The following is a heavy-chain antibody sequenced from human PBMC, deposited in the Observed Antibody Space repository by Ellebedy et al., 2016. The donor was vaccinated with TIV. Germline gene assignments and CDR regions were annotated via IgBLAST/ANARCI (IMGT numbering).Heavy chain of an antibody. CDR1: VYTFNDYY. V-gene: IGHV1-2*02. CDR2: INPKSGGI. CDR3: AREHVDILTVNEVYGMDV. J-gene: IGHJ6*02. D-gene: IGHD3-9*01. Sequence: AASVKDSCKDSVYTFNDYYVHWVRQAPGQAREWMGWINPKSGGIKYAQRFQGMVTMTRDTSLSTVYMELSSLRSEDTAVYFCAREHVDILTVNEVYGMDVWGRGTPVTVSS.